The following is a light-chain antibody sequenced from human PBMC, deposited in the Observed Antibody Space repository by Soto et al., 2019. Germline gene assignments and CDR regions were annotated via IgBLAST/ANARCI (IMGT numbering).Light chain of an antibody. J-gene: IGLJ1*01. Sequence: QSALTQPASVSGSPGQSITISCSGTSSDIGGYNFVSWYQQLPGEAPKLMIYDVTNRPSGVSHRFSGSKSGASASLAISGLQSEDEADYYCAAWDDSLNGSYVFGTGTKVTVL. V-gene: IGLV2-14*03. CDR1: SSDIGGYNF. CDR3: AAWDDSLNGSYV. CDR2: DVT.